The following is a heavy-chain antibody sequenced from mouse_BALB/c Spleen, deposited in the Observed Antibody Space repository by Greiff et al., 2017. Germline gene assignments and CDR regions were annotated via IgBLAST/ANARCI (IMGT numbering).Heavy chain of an antibody. CDR3: ARRDYDEGYFDY. CDR1: GFTFSSYG. Sequence: EVQGVESGGGLVQPGGSLKLSCAASGFTFSSYGMSWVRQTPDKRLELVATINSNGGSTYYPDSVKGRFTISRDNAKNTLYLQMSSLRSEDTAMYYCARRDYDEGYFDYWGQGTTLTVSS. V-gene: IGHV5-6-3*01. J-gene: IGHJ2*01. CDR2: INSNGGST. D-gene: IGHD2-4*01.